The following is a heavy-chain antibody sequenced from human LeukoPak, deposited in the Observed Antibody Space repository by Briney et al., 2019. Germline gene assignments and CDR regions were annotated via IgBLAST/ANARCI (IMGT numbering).Heavy chain of an antibody. D-gene: IGHD3-22*01. J-gene: IGHJ4*02. V-gene: IGHV1-69*05. CDR3: ARDYYDSSGCSY. CDR1: GGTFSSYA. CDR2: IIPIFGTA. Sequence: SVKVSCKASGGTFSSYAISWVRQAPGQGLEWMGGIIPIFGTANYAQKFQGRVTMTTDTSTSTAYMELRSLRSDDTAVYYCARDYYDSSGCSYWGQGTLVTVSS.